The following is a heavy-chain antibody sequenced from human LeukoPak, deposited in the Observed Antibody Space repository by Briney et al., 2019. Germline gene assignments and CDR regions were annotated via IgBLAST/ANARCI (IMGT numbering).Heavy chain of an antibody. Sequence: GTSLRLSCTVSGLSFSGHAVHWVRQAPGKGLEWLAVASSDGSSKYYAESVKGRFTISGDTFMNTAYLHMSTLGAGDTALYFCVRGEGRGNGNDFPLGYWGQGTPV. CDR3: VRGEGRGNGNDFPLGY. V-gene: IGHV3-30-3*01. J-gene: IGHJ4*02. CDR1: GLSFSGHA. D-gene: IGHD3/OR15-3a*01. CDR2: ASSDGSSK.